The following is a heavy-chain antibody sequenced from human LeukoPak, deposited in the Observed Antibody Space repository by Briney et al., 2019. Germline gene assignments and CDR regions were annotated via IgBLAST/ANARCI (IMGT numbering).Heavy chain of an antibody. CDR1: GFTFSNYG. CDR3: AKTPPNEWLAAFDI. Sequence: PGGSLRLSCTASGFTFSNYGMHWVRQAPGKGLEWVAFIRYDGSEKYYADSVKGRITISRDNSKNTLYVQMNSLRAEDTAVYYCAKTPPNEWLAAFDIWGQGTMVTVSS. V-gene: IGHV3-30*02. CDR2: IRYDGSEK. J-gene: IGHJ3*02. D-gene: IGHD6-19*01.